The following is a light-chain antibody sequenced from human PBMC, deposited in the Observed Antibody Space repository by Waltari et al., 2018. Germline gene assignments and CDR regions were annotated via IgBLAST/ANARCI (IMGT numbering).Light chain of an antibody. V-gene: IGLV1-47*01. J-gene: IGLJ3*02. CDR1: SSNIGDNY. Sequence: QSVLTQLPSASGTPGQGVTISCSGSSSNIGDNYVYWYQQFPGTSPKLLIHRNNQRPSGVPVRFSGSKSGTSAFLVISGLRSEDEADYHCATWDDSLSGWVFGGGTKVTVL. CDR2: RNN. CDR3: ATWDDSLSGWV.